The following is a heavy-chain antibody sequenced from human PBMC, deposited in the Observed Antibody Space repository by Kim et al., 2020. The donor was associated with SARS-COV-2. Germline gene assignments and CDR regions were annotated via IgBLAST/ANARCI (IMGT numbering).Heavy chain of an antibody. CDR1: GFTVSSNY. J-gene: IGHJ6*02. Sequence: GGSLRLSCAASGFTVSSNYMSWVRQAPGKGLEWVSVIYSGGSTYYADSVKGRFTISRDNSKNTLYLQMNSLRAEDTAVYYCATRYNWNDYYYYGMDVWGQGTTVTVSS. CDR2: IYSGGST. D-gene: IGHD1-1*01. V-gene: IGHV3-53*01. CDR3: ATRYNWNDYYYYGMDV.